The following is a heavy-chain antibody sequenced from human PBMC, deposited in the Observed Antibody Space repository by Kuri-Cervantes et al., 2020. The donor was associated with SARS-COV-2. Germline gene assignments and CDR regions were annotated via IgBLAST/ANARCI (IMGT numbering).Heavy chain of an antibody. Sequence: SETLSLTCTVSGDSISSYCWSWIRQPAGKGLEWIGRIYISGSTNYNPSLESRVTMSIDTSRNQFSLRPSSVTAADTAVYYCAGGYTGWISNWGQGTLVTVSS. D-gene: IGHD2-2*03. CDR1: GDSISSYC. V-gene: IGHV4-4*07. J-gene: IGHJ4*02. CDR2: IYISGST. CDR3: AGGYTGWISN.